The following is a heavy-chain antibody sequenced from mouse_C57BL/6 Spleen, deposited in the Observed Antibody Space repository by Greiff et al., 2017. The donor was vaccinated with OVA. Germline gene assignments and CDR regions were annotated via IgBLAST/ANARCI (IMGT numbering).Heavy chain of an antibody. CDR2: IYPGDGDT. CDR3: AGGITTVVDYFDY. V-gene: IGHV1-82*01. Sequence: QVQLKQSGPELVKPGASVKISCKASGYAFSSSWMNWVKQRPGKGLEWIGRIYPGDGDTNYNGKFKGKATLTADKSSSTAYMQLSSLTSEDSAVYFCAGGITTVVDYFDYWGQGTTLTVSS. CDR1: GYAFSSSW. J-gene: IGHJ2*01. D-gene: IGHD1-1*01.